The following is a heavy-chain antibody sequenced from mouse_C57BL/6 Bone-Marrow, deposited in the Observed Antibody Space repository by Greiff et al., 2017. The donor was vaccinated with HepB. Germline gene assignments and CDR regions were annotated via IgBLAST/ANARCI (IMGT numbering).Heavy chain of an antibody. J-gene: IGHJ4*01. CDR2: IWRGGST. CDR1: GFSLTSYG. CDR3: ARTSGYYYAMDY. D-gene: IGHD4-1*01. Sequence: VQLQQSGPGLVQPSQSLSITCTVSGFSLTSYGVHWVRQSPGKGLEWLGVIWRGGSTDYNAAFISRLSISKDNSKSQVFFKMNSLQADDTAIYYCARTSGYYYAMDYWGQGTSVTVSS. V-gene: IGHV2-2*01.